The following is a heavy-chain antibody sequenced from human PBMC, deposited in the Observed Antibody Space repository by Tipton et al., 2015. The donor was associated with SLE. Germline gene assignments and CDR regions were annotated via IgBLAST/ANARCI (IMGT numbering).Heavy chain of an antibody. D-gene: IGHD3-16*01. J-gene: IGHJ6*03. Sequence: LTCTVSGGSISSSSYYWGWIRQPPGKGLEWIGSIYYSGSTYYNPSLKSRVTISVDTSKNQFSLKLSSVTAADTAVYYCVGFGPDAYYYYYMDVWGKGTTVTVSS. CDR2: IYYSGST. CDR1: GGSISSSSYY. CDR3: VGFGPDAYYYYYMDV. V-gene: IGHV4-39*01.